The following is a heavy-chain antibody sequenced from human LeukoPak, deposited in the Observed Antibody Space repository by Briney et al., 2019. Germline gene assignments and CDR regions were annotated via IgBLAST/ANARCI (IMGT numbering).Heavy chain of an antibody. CDR1: GGSFSGYY. CDR3: ARGLDFDY. J-gene: IGHJ4*02. Sequence: SETLSLTCADYGGSFSGYYWSWIHQPPGKGLEWIGEINHSGSTNYNPSLKSRVTISVDTSKNQFSLKLSSVTAADTAVYYCARGLDFDYWGQGTLVTVSS. CDR2: INHSGST. V-gene: IGHV4-34*01.